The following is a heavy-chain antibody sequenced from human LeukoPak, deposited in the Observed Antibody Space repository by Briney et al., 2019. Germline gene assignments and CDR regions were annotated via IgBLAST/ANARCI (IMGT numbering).Heavy chain of an antibody. Sequence: SETLSLTCAVYGGSFSGYYWSWIRQPPGKGLEWIGEINQSGSTNYNPSPKSRVTISVDTSKNQFSLKLSSVTPADTAVYYCARGLKSGYSYGRPFDYWGQGTLVTVSS. CDR1: GGSFSGYY. CDR3: ARGLKSGYSYGRPFDY. V-gene: IGHV4-34*01. D-gene: IGHD5-18*01. J-gene: IGHJ4*02. CDR2: INQSGST.